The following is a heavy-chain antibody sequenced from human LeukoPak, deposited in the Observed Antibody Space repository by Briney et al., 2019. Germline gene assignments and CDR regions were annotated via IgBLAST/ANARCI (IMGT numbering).Heavy chain of an antibody. CDR2: ISYDASNK. CDR1: GFTFSSYS. J-gene: IGHJ4*02. Sequence: GGSLRLSCAASGFTFSSYSMNWVRQTPGKGLEWVAVISYDASNKYCADSVKGRFTISRDNSKNTLYLQMNSLRAEDTAVYYCAKSHGYSYGFDYWGQGTLVTVSS. V-gene: IGHV3-30*18. CDR3: AKSHGYSYGFDY. D-gene: IGHD5-18*01.